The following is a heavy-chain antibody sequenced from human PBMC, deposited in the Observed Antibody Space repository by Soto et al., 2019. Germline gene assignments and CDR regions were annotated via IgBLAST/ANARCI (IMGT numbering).Heavy chain of an antibody. CDR3: ARAYCSGGSCYLDY. J-gene: IGHJ4*02. CDR1: GYTFTTFG. D-gene: IGHD2-15*01. Sequence: QVQLVQSGGEVKKPGAAVKVSCKASGYTFTTFGIGWVRQEPGQGLEWMGWISAYSGNTEYPQKLQGRVTMTIDTSTSTTYMELRSLRSDDTAVYYCARAYCSGGSCYLDYWGQGALVTVSS. CDR2: ISAYSGNT. V-gene: IGHV1-18*01.